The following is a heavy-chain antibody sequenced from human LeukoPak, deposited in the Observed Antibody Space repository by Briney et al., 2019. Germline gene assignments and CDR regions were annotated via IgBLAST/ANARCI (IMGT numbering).Heavy chain of an antibody. D-gene: IGHD3-16*02. J-gene: IGHJ5*02. CDR1: GGSISSSSYY. CDR2: IYYSGST. CDR3: ARQLWGYDYVWGSYRYNWFDP. Sequence: PSETLSLTCTVSGGSISSSSYYWGWIRQPPGKGLEWIGSIYYSGSTYYNPSLKSRVTISVDTSKNQFSLKLSSVTAADTAVYYCARQLWGYDYVWGSYRYNWFDPWGQGILVTVSS. V-gene: IGHV4-39*01.